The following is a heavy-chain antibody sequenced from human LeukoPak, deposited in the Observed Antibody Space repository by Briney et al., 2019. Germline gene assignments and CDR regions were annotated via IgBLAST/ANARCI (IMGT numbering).Heavy chain of an antibody. CDR2: ISAYNGNT. V-gene: IGHV1-18*01. D-gene: IGHD3-22*01. J-gene: IGHJ3*02. CDR1: GYTFTSYG. Sequence: GASVKVSCKASGYTFTSYGISWVRQAPGQGLEWMGWISAYNGNTNYAQKLQGRVTMTTDTSTSTAYMELRSLRSDDTAVYYCARHGGRRVVVITRSLTNDAFDIWGQGTMVTVSS. CDR3: ARHGGRRVVVITRSLTNDAFDI.